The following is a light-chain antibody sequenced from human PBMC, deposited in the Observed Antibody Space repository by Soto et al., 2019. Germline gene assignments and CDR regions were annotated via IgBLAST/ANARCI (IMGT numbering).Light chain of an antibody. Sequence: EIVLTQSPGTLSLSPGERATLSCRASQSVSSSYLAWYQRKPGQAPRLLMFGASRRATGIPDRFNGSGSGTDFILTISRLEPEDVAVYYCQQHGTSPYTFGQGTVLEIK. CDR3: QQHGTSPYT. V-gene: IGKV3-20*01. CDR1: QSVSSSY. CDR2: GAS. J-gene: IGKJ2*01.